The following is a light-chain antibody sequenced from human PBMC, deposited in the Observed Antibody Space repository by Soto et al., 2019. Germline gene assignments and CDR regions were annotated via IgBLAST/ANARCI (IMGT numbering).Light chain of an antibody. CDR1: SSDVGGYNY. V-gene: IGLV2-14*01. CDR3: CSYTTSNTRQIV. Sequence: HSALTQPASVSGSPGQSITISCTGTSSDVGGYNYVSWYQQHPGKAPKFMIYDVSNRPSGVSNRFSGSKSGNTASLTISGLQAEDEADYYCCSYTTSNTRQIVFGTGTKVNVL. CDR2: DVS. J-gene: IGLJ1*01.